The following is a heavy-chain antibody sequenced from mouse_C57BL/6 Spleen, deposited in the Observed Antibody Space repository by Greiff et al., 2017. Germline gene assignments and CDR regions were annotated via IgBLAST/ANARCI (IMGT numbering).Heavy chain of an antibody. CDR2: IDPETGGT. V-gene: IGHV1-15*01. J-gene: IGHJ1*03. CDR3: TRSALRGYFDV. Sequence: QVQLQQSGAELVRPGASVTLSCKASGYTFTDYEMHWVKQTPVHGLEWIGAIDPETGGTAYNQKFKGKAILTADESSSTAYMELRSLTSEDSAVYYCTRSALRGYFDVWGTGTTVTVSS. CDR1: GYTFTDYE.